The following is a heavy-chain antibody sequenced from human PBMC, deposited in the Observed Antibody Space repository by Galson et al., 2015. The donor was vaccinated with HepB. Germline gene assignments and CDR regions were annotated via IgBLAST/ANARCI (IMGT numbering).Heavy chain of an antibody. Sequence: SVKVSCKASGYTFTTHGIHWVRQAPGEGLEWMGWISTYNGQTHYAQKYQGRLTMTTDTSTTTIYMELRSLRSDDTAVYYCARDLFGGWFGEGPDWFDPWGQGTLVTVSS. J-gene: IGHJ5*02. CDR3: ARDLFGGWFGEGPDWFDP. V-gene: IGHV1-18*04. CDR2: ISTYNGQT. D-gene: IGHD3-10*01. CDR1: GYTFTTHG.